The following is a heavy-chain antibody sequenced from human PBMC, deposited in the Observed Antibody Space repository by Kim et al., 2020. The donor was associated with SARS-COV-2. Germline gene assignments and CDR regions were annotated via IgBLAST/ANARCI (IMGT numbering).Heavy chain of an antibody. J-gene: IGHJ4*02. D-gene: IGHD6-19*01. CDR1: GFTFGDYA. Sequence: GGSLRLSCAASGFTFGDYAMHWVRQAPGKGLEWVSGISWNSGSIGYADSVKGRFTISRDNAKNSLYLQMNSLRAEDTALYYCAKIATYSSGWYSYFDYWGQGTLVTVSS. V-gene: IGHV3-9*01. CDR2: ISWNSGSI. CDR3: AKIATYSSGWYSYFDY.